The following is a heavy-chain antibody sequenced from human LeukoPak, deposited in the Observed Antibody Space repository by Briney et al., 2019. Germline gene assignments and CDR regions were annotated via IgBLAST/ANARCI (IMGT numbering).Heavy chain of an antibody. CDR3: ATPRVPKLFYYYMDV. J-gene: IGHJ6*03. CDR1: GFTFSSYA. D-gene: IGHD2/OR15-2a*01. Sequence: GGSLRLSCAASGFTFSSYAMYWVRQAPSKGLEWVAVISYDGSDKFYADSVKGRFTISRGSSKNTLYLQMNSLRPEDTAVYYCATPRVPKLFYYYMDVWGKGTTVTISS. CDR2: ISYDGSDK. V-gene: IGHV3-30*04.